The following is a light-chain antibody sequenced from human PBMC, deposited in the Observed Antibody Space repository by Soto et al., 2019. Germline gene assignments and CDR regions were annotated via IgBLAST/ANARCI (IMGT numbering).Light chain of an antibody. V-gene: IGKV1-39*01. CDR2: DAS. CDR3: QQSYNSPYT. J-gene: IGKJ2*01. CDR1: QTINKN. Sequence: DIQITQSPTSLSASVGDRVTITCRASQTINKNLNWYRHKLGKAPELLIYDASDSQAGVPSRFSGSGSGTDFTLIISGLQPEDFATYYCQQSYNSPYTFGQGTKVDIK.